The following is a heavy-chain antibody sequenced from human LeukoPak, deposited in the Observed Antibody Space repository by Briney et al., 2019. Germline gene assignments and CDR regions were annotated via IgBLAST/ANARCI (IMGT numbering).Heavy chain of an antibody. D-gene: IGHD3-3*01. CDR1: GGSMSSDY. V-gene: IGHV4-59*08. J-gene: IGHJ4*02. CDR3: ARRYDFWSGYALDY. CDR2: VSYSGGT. Sequence: PSETLSLTCTVSGGSMSSDYWSWIRQPPGKRLEWIAYVSYSGGTNFDPSLKSRVTISVDTSKNQFSLKLSSVTAADTAVYYCARRYDFWSGYALDYWGQGTLVTVSS.